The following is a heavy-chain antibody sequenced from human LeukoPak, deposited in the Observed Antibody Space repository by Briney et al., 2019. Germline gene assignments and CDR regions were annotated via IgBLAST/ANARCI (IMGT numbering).Heavy chain of an antibody. CDR2: ITTAGDT. CDR3: ARGQHGGTFGGVIVHVSGFDY. D-gene: IGHD3-16*02. J-gene: IGHJ4*02. Sequence: GGSLRLSCAASGFTFNTYDMHWVRHAPGKGLEWVSVITTAGDTYYPGSVKGRFTISRDKAKNSLYLQMTTLRAEDTAVYYCARGQHGGTFGGVIVHVSGFDYWGQGTLVTVSS. V-gene: IGHV3-13*01. CDR1: GFTFNTYD.